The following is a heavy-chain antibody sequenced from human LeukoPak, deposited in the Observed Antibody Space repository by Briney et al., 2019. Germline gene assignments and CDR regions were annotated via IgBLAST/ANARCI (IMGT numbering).Heavy chain of an antibody. CDR2: IYHSGST. CDR1: GVSISSSNW. V-gene: IGHV4-4*02. J-gene: IGHJ3*02. CDR3: VRLLGVGGAFDI. Sequence: SETLSLTCAVSGVSISSSNWWSWVRQPPGQGLEWIGEIYHSGSTNYNPSLKSRVTISVDKSKNQFSLKLSSVTAADTAVYYCVRLLGVGGAFDIWGQGTMVTVSS. D-gene: IGHD3-22*01.